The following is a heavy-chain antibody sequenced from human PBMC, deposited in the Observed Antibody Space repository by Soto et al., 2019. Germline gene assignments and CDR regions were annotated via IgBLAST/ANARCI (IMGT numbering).Heavy chain of an antibody. Sequence: DVQLVESGGGLMQPGGSLRLSCAASGLTVSGKKYVAWVRQAPGKGLEWVSVLYDVGGSFYADSVKGRFTTSSDSSKTTVYLQMNGLRPDDTAVYYCATWHEREHAYDVWGQGTTVTVSS. CDR3: ATWHEREHAYDV. J-gene: IGHJ3*01. CDR2: LYDVGGS. D-gene: IGHD1-1*01. V-gene: IGHV3-53*01. CDR1: GLTVSGKKY.